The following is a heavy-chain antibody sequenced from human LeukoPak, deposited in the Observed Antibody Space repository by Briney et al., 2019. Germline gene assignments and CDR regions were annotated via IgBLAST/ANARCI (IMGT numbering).Heavy chain of an antibody. J-gene: IGHJ3*02. CDR3: ARVIYGAARDAFDI. V-gene: IGHV4-34*01. Sequence: PSETLSLTCTVSGGSISTYYWSWIRQPPGKGLEWIGEINHSGSTNYNPSLKSRVTISVDTSKNQFSLKLSSVTAADTAVYYCARVIYGAARDAFDIWGQGTMVTVSS. CDR1: GGSISTYY. CDR2: INHSGST. D-gene: IGHD4-17*01.